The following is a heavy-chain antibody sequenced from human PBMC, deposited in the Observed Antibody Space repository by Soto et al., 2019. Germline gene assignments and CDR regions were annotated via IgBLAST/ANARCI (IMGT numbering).Heavy chain of an antibody. CDR1: VYTFTGYY. CDR2: INPNSGGT. J-gene: IGHJ5*02. V-gene: IGHV1-2*04. Sequence: GASVKVSCKASVYTFTGYYMHWVRQAPGQGLEWMGWINPNSGGTNYAQKFQGWVTMTRDTSISTAYMELSRLRSDDTAVYYCARGGYSGYDSATGSWFDPWGQGTLVTVSS. D-gene: IGHD5-12*01. CDR3: ARGGYSGYDSATGSWFDP.